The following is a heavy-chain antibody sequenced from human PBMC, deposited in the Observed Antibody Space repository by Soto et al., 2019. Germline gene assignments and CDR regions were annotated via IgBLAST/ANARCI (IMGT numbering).Heavy chain of an antibody. J-gene: IGHJ4*02. Sequence: GGSLRLSCAASGFTFSSYAMSWVRQAPGKGLEWVSAISGSGGSTYYADSVKGRFTISRDNSKNTLYLQMNSLRAEDTAVYYCAKVRVLGISSSWYFDYWGQGTLVTVPQ. CDR2: ISGSGGST. CDR1: GFTFSSYA. V-gene: IGHV3-23*01. D-gene: IGHD6-13*01. CDR3: AKVRVLGISSSWYFDY.